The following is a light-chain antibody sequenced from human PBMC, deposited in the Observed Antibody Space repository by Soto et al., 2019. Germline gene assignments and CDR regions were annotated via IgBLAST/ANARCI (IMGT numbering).Light chain of an antibody. Sequence: DIQMTQSPSSLSASIGDRVTITCRASQSISTYLNWYQQKPGKAPKLLIYAASSLPSGVPSRFSGSGSGTDVTLTISSLQPEDFATYSCQQSYSTLMYTFGQGTKLYIK. CDR3: QQSYSTLMYT. J-gene: IGKJ2*01. V-gene: IGKV1-39*01. CDR1: QSISTY. CDR2: AAS.